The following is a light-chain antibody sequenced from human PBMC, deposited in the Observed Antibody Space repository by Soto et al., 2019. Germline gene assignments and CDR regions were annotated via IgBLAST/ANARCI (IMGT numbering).Light chain of an antibody. CDR1: ISDIGAYNF. Sequence: QSVLTQPASVSGSPGQSITISCTGTISDIGAYNFVSWYQQHPGKAPKLMLYDVNIRPSGVSNRFSGSKSGNTASLTISGLQAEDEADYYCTSWTTSTTMIFGGGTKVTV. CDR3: TSWTTSTTMI. V-gene: IGLV2-14*03. J-gene: IGLJ2*01. CDR2: DVN.